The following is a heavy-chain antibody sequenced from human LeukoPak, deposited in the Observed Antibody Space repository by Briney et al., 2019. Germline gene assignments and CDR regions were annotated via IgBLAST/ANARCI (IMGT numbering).Heavy chain of an antibody. CDR3: ARDVPYYYDSSGPRAFDI. Sequence: GGSLRLSCAASGFTFSSYNINWVRQAPGKGLEWVSSISSSSSYIYYADSVKVRFTISRDNSKNTLYLQMNSLRAEDTAVYYCARDVPYYYDSSGPRAFDIWGQGTMVTVSS. CDR1: GFTFSSYN. D-gene: IGHD3-22*01. J-gene: IGHJ3*02. V-gene: IGHV3-21*04. CDR2: ISSSSSYI.